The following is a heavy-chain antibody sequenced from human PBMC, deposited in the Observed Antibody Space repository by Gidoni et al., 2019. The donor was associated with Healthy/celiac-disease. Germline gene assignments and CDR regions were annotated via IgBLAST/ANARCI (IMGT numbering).Heavy chain of an antibody. V-gene: IGHV4-39*01. CDR2: IYYSGST. CDR3: ARLRNSGYGRYFDY. Sequence: QLQLQESGPALVKLSVTLSLTCTVSGGSLSSSSYNWGWIRQPPGKGLEWIGSIYYSGSTYYNPSLKMRGPISVDTSKYQFSLKLSSVTAADTAVYFWARLRNSGYGRYFDYWGQGTLVTVSS. CDR1: GGSLSSSSYN. D-gene: IGHD5-12*01. J-gene: IGHJ4*02.